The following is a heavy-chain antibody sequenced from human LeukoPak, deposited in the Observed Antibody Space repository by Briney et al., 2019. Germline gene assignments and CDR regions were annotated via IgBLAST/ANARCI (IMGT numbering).Heavy chain of an antibody. CDR1: GLTFSTYG. D-gene: IGHD6-13*01. J-gene: IGHJ4*02. CDR2: ISYDGSNK. Sequence: GGSLRLSCAASGLTFSTYGMHWVRQAPGKGLEWVAVISYDGSNKYYGDSVKGRFTISRDNSKNTLYLQMNSLRAEDTAVYYCANARMSWLTFDYWGQGTLVTVSS. CDR3: ANARMSWLTFDY. V-gene: IGHV3-30*18.